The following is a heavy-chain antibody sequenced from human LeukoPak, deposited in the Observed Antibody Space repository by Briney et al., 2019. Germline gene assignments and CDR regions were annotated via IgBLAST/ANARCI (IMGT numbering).Heavy chain of an antibody. CDR2: VKNDGST. Sequence: GGSLRLSCVVSGFTSGFTFSSRWMHWVRQAPGKGLVWVSLVKNDGSTNYADSVKGRFTVSRDNAENTLCLQMNNLRVEDTALYFCHPLGYTSNWGQGTLVTVSS. CDR1: GFTFSSRW. D-gene: IGHD6-13*01. CDR3: HPLGYTSN. J-gene: IGHJ4*02. V-gene: IGHV3-74*01.